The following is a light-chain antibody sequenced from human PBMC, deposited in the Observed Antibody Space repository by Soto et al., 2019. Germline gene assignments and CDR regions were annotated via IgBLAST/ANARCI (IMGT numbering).Light chain of an antibody. Sequence: DIQMTQSPSTLSASVGDRVTITCRASQSISTWLAWYQQKPGKAPKLLIYDASSLQSGVPSRFSGHGSGTDFTLTISSLQPDDFATDYCQQYNSYTTFGQGTKLEIK. CDR2: DAS. CDR1: QSISTW. CDR3: QQYNSYTT. J-gene: IGKJ2*01. V-gene: IGKV1-5*01.